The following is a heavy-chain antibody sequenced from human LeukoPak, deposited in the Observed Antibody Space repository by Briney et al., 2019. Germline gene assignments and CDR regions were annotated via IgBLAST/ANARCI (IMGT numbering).Heavy chain of an antibody. V-gene: IGHV4-59*08. J-gene: IGHJ3*02. CDR1: GGSISSYY. CDR3: ARHAVYMIPYYAFDI. Sequence: KSSETLSLTCTVSGGSISSYYWSWIRQPPGKGLEWIGYIYYSGSTNYNPSLKSRVTISVDTSKNQFSLKLSSVTAADTAVYYCARHAVYMIPYYAFDIWGQGTMVTVSS. CDR2: IYYSGST. D-gene: IGHD3-22*01.